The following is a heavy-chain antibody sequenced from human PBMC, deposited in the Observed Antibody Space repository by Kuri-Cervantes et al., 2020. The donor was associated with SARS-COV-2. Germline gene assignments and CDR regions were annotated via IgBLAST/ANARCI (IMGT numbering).Heavy chain of an antibody. CDR2: IYYSGST. CDR1: GGSFSGYY. CDR3: ARKSACSSTSCYPGAFDY. V-gene: IGHV4-34*01. J-gene: IGHJ4*02. Sequence: SETLSLTCAVYGGSFSGYYWGWIRQPPGKGLEWIGSIYYSGSTYYNPSLKSRVTISVDTSKNQFSLKLSSVTAADTAVYYCARKSACSSTSCYPGAFDYWGQGTLVTVSS. D-gene: IGHD2-2*01.